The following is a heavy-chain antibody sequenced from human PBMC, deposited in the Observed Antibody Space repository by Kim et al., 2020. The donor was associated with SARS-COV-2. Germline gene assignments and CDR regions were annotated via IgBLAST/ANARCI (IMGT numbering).Heavy chain of an antibody. J-gene: IGHJ6*02. Sequence: ASVKVSCKASGYTFTSYAMHWVRQAPGQRLEWMGWINAGNGNTKYSQKFQGRVTITRDTSASTAYMELSSLRSEDTAVYYCASNYYGSGSYWGYYYYGMDVWGQGTTVTVSS. CDR2: INAGNGNT. D-gene: IGHD3-10*01. V-gene: IGHV1-3*01. CDR1: GYTFTSYA. CDR3: ASNYYGSGSYWGYYYYGMDV.